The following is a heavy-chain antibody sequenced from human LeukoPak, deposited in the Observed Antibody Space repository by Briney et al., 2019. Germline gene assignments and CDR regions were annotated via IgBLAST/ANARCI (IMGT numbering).Heavy chain of an antibody. J-gene: IGHJ3*02. CDR2: INHSGST. Sequence: SETLSLTFAVYGGSFSGYYWSWIRQPPGKGLEWIGEINHSGSTNYKPSLKSRVTISVDTSKNQFSLKLSSVTAADTAVYYCARGRYCSSTSCYHAFDIWGQGTMVTVSS. CDR1: GGSFSGYY. V-gene: IGHV4-34*01. D-gene: IGHD2-2*01. CDR3: ARGRYCSSTSCYHAFDI.